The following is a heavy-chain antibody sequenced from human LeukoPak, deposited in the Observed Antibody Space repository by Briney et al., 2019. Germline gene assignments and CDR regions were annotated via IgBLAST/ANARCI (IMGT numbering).Heavy chain of an antibody. J-gene: IGHJ5*02. V-gene: IGHV1-2*06. Sequence: ASVKVSCKASGYTFTGYYIHWVRQAPGQGLEWMGRSKPNSGGTNYAQKFQGRVTMTRDTSASTVYMELSRLRSDDTAVYYCAREVGYSSSWFGRFDPWGQGTLVTVSS. CDR1: GYTFTGYY. CDR2: SKPNSGGT. CDR3: AREVGYSSSWFGRFDP. D-gene: IGHD6-13*01.